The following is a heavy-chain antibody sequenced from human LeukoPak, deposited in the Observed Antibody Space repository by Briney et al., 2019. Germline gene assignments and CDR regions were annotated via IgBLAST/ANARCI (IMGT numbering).Heavy chain of an antibody. CDR1: GFTFSSYS. Sequence: GGSLRLSCAASGFTFSSYSMNWVRQAPGKGLEWVSSINSDSSLMFYAESVKGRFTISRDNAKNSLYLQMNSLRAEDTALYYCASLVRRFTGAFDIWGQGTMVTVSS. J-gene: IGHJ3*02. V-gene: IGHV3-21*04. CDR3: ASLVRRFTGAFDI. CDR2: INSDSSLM. D-gene: IGHD3-10*01.